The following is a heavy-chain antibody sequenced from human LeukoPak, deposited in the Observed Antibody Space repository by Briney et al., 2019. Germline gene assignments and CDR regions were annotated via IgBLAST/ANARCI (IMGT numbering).Heavy chain of an antibody. CDR2: INPKSGAT. V-gene: IGHV1-2*02. Sequence: ASVEVSCKASGYTFTGYHMHWVRQAPGQGLVWMGRINPKSGATNYAQKFQGRVTMTRDTSISTAYMELSRLRSDDTAVYYCAIDLVGAAAAGDYWGQGTLVTVSS. CDR3: AIDLVGAAAAGDY. D-gene: IGHD1-26*01. CDR1: GYTFTGYH. J-gene: IGHJ4*02.